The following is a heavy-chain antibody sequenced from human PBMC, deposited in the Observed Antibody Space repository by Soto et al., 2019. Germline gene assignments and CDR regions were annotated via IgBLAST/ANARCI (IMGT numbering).Heavy chain of an antibody. CDR2: IYPDDSDS. D-gene: IGHD4-17*01. Sequence: GDSLKISFKGSGYKFTTYWIGLLRQMPGKCLEWMAIIYPDDSDSRYSPSFQGRVTISADKSISTAYLQWSSLKASDTAIYYCVATYGNYLDYWGQGTLVTVSS. CDR3: VATYGNYLDY. J-gene: IGHJ4*02. CDR1: GYKFTTYW. V-gene: IGHV5-51*01.